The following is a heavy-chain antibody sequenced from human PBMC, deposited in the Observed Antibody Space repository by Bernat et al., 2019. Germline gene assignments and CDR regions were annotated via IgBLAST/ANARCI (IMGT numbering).Heavy chain of an antibody. J-gene: IGHJ3*02. CDR3: ARVAAAGTNAFDI. D-gene: IGHD6-13*01. Sequence: QVQLVESGGGVVQPGRSLRLSCAASGFTFSSYAMHWVRQAPGKGLEWVAVISYDGSNKYYADSVKGRFTISGDNSKNTLYLQMNSLRAEDTAVYYCARVAAAGTNAFDIWGQGTMVTVSS. V-gene: IGHV3-30-3*01. CDR1: GFTFSSYA. CDR2: ISYDGSNK.